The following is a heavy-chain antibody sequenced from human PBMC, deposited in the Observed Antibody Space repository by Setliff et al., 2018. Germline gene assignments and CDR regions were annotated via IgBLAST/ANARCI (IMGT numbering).Heavy chain of an antibody. D-gene: IGHD3-9*01. J-gene: IGHJ5*02. V-gene: IGHV1-2*06. CDR2: INPNSGGT. CDR3: ARSNYDILTRNWFDP. CDR1: GYTFTGYH. Sequence: ASVKVSCKASGYTFTGYHMHWVRQAPGQGLEWMGRINPNSGGTNYAQKFQGRVTMTRDTSISTAYMELSRLRSDDTAVYYCARSNYDILTRNWFDPWGQGTQVTVSS.